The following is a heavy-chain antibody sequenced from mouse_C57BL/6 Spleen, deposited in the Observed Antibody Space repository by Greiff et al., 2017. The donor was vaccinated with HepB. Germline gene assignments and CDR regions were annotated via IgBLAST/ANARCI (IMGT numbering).Heavy chain of an antibody. CDR3: AREAYYYGSSYDWYFDV. Sequence: QVQLKQSGPELVKPGASVKISCKASGYAFSSSWMNWVKQRPGKGLEWIGRIYPGDGDTNYNGKFKGKATLTADKSSSTAYMQRSSLTSEDSAVYFGAREAYYYGSSYDWYFDVWGTGTTVTVAS. D-gene: IGHD1-1*01. CDR2: IYPGDGDT. CDR1: GYAFSSSW. J-gene: IGHJ1*03. V-gene: IGHV1-82*01.